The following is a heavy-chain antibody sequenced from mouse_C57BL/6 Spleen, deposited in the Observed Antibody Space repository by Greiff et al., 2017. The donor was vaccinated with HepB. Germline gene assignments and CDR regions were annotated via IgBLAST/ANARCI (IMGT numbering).Heavy chain of an antibody. Sequence: VQVVESGPELVKPGASVKISCKASGYAFSSSWMNWVKQRPGKGLEWIGRIYPGDGDTNYNGKFKGKATLTADKSSSTAYMQLSSLTSEDSAVYFCARSGYGIDFDVWGTGTTVTVSS. V-gene: IGHV1-82*01. D-gene: IGHD2-2*01. CDR1: GYAFSSSW. CDR2: IYPGDGDT. CDR3: ARSGYGIDFDV. J-gene: IGHJ1*03.